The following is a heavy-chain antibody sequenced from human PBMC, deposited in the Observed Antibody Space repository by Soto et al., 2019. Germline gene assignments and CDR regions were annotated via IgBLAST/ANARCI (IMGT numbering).Heavy chain of an antibody. CDR1: GGSFSGYY. J-gene: IGHJ6*02. V-gene: IGHV4-34*01. CDR3: ARDRRLAMANSYYYGMDV. Sequence: QVQLQQWGAGLLKPSETLSLTCAVYGGSFSGYYWSWIRQPPGKGLEWIGEINHSGSTNYNPSLKSPVTMSVDXHTHQXXLKRSSVTAADTAVYYCARDRRLAMANSYYYGMDVWGQGTTVTVSS. D-gene: IGHD5-18*01. CDR2: INHSGST.